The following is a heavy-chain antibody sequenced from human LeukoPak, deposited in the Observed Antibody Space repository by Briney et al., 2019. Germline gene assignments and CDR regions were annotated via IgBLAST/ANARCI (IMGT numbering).Heavy chain of an antibody. J-gene: IGHJ4*02. CDR3: AKSHYYEGNHGY. V-gene: IGHV3-23*01. Sequence: QPGGSLRLSCAASGFTFSSYAMSWVRQAPGKGLEWVSDISGSGGSTYYADSVKGRFTISRDNSKNTLYLQMNSLRAEDTAVYYCAKSHYYEGNHGYRGQGTLVTGSS. CDR1: GFTFSSYA. D-gene: IGHD3-22*01. CDR2: ISGSGGST.